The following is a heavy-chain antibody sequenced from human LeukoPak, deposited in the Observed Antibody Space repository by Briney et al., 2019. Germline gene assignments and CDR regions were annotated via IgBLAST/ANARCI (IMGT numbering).Heavy chain of an antibody. CDR3: TTDSGRYYDFWSGDYYYFDK. D-gene: IGHD3-3*01. Sequence: PGGSLRLSCAASGLNFSKYAMTWVRQAPGKGLEWVGRIKSKADGGTVDYAAPVKGRFTISRDDSKNTVSLQMNNLKTEDTAVYYCTTDSGRYYDFWSGDYYYFDKWGQGTLVTVSS. CDR2: IKSKADGGTV. CDR1: GLNFSKYA. V-gene: IGHV3-15*05. J-gene: IGHJ4*02.